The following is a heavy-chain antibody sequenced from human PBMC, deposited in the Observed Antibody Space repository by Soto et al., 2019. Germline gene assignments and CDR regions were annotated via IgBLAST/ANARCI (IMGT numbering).Heavy chain of an antibody. CDR3: ARAEGGYYYYYYMDV. J-gene: IGHJ6*03. Sequence: ASVKVSCKASGYTFTSYDINWVRQATGQGLEWMGWMNPNSGNTGYAQKFQGRVTMTRNTSISTAYMELSSLRSEDTAVYYCARAEGGYYYYYYMDVWGKGTTVTVSS. CDR1: GYTFTSYD. V-gene: IGHV1-8*01. CDR2: MNPNSGNT.